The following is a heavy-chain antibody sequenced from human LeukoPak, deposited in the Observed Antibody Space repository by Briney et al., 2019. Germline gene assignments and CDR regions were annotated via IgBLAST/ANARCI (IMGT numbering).Heavy chain of an antibody. CDR3: ARVARYGDYFVDY. J-gene: IGHJ4*02. CDR1: GVSISSSSYY. V-gene: IGHV4-39*01. D-gene: IGHD4-17*01. CDR2: IYYGGST. Sequence: PSETLSLTCTVSGVSISSSSYYWGWIRQPPGKGLDWIGSIYYGGSTYYNPSLKSRVTMSVDTSKNQFSLKLSSVTAADTSVYYCARVARYGDYFVDYWGQGTLVTVSS.